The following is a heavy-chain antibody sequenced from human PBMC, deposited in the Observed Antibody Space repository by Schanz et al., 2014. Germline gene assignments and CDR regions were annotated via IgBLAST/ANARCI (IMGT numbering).Heavy chain of an antibody. D-gene: IGHD6-13*01. CDR3: ARDLIAAAESWFDP. CDR1: GYRLKTHA. CDR2: ITPANGNT. Sequence: QVQLVQSGPEVKKPGASGRVSCRASGYRLKTHARHWVRQPPGQSLEWLGWITPANGNTHYSPRLNGRVSISSDTAASTVYLHFSSLKSDDTAVYYCARDLIAAAESWFDPWGQGTPITVSS. V-gene: IGHV1-3*01. J-gene: IGHJ5*02.